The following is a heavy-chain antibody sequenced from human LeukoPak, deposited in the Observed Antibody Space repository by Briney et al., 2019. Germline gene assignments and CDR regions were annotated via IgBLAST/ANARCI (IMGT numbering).Heavy chain of an antibody. CDR2: IYYSGST. CDR3: AREYYDSSGFFHF. Sequence: SETLSLTCTVSGGPISSDYWSWIRQPPGKGLEWIGYIYYSGSTNYNPSLKSRVTISVDASKNQFSLKLSSVTAADTAVYYCAREYYDSSGFFHFWGQGTLVTVSS. D-gene: IGHD3-22*01. J-gene: IGHJ4*02. CDR1: GGPISSDY. V-gene: IGHV4-59*01.